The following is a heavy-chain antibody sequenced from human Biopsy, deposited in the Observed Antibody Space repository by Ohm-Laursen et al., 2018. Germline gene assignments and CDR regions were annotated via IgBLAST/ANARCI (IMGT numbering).Heavy chain of an antibody. CDR3: AKKGMPVTDNNWFDP. Sequence: SLRLSCSAPGFPFANYAMNWVRQAPGEGLEWVSLISASGGSAYYADSVKGRFTVSRDNSKNTVFLQMNSLRPEDTAAYYCAKKGMPVTDNNWFDPWGQGTLVTASS. V-gene: IGHV3-23*01. D-gene: IGHD2-21*02. CDR1: GFPFANYA. J-gene: IGHJ5*02. CDR2: ISASGGSA.